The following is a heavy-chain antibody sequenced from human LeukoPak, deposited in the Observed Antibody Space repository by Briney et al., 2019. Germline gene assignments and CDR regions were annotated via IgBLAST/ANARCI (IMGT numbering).Heavy chain of an antibody. J-gene: IGHJ4*02. V-gene: IGHV4-34*01. CDR2: INHSGST. CDR3: ALWGRSHIQLKMS. D-gene: IGHD5-18*01. CDR1: GGSFSGYY. Sequence: PSETLSLTCAVYGGSFSGYYWSWIRQPPGKGLEWIGEINHSGSTNYNPSLKSRVTISVDTSKNQFSLKLSSVTAADTAVYYCALWGRSHIQLKMSWGQGTLVTVSS.